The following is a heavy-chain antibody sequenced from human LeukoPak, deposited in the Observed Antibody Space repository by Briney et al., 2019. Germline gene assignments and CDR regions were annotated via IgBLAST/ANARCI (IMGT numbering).Heavy chain of an antibody. CDR3: ARLMDIVVVVAATDY. V-gene: IGHV1-2*02. CDR1: GYTFTSYY. Sequence: ASVKVSCKASGYTFTSYYMHWVRQAPGQGLEWMGWINPNSGGTNYAQKFQGRVTMTRDTSISTAYMELSRLRSDDTAVYYCARLMDIVVVVAATDYWGQGTLVTVSS. CDR2: INPNSGGT. J-gene: IGHJ4*02. D-gene: IGHD2-15*01.